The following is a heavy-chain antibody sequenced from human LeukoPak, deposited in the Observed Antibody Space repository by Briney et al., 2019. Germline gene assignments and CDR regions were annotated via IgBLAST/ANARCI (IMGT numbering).Heavy chain of an antibody. CDR2: IYYSGST. D-gene: IGHD3-3*01. CDR3: ARQGPWKYYDFWSGYPDY. CDR1: GGSIISYY. V-gene: IGHV4-59*08. Sequence: PSETLSLTCTVSGGSIISYYWSWIRQPPGKGLEWIGYIYYSGSTNYNPSLKSRVTISVDTSKNQFSLKLSSVTAADTAVYYCARQGPWKYYDFWSGYPDYWGQGTLVTVSS. J-gene: IGHJ4*02.